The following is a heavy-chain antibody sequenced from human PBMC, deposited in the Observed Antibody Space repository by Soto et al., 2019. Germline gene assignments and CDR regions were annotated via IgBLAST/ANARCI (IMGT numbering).Heavy chain of an antibody. CDR1: GYTFTNYG. V-gene: IGHV1-18*01. D-gene: IGHD2-15*01. CDR2: ISAYNGNT. CDR3: ARVVWEYCSGGSCQVMDY. Sequence: QVQLVQSGAEVKKPGASVKVSCKASGYTFTNYGINWVRQAPGKGLEWMGWISAYNGNTNYAQKFQGRVTMTTDTSTSTAYMELRSLRSDDTAVYYCARVVWEYCSGGSCQVMDYWGQGTLVTVSS. J-gene: IGHJ4*02.